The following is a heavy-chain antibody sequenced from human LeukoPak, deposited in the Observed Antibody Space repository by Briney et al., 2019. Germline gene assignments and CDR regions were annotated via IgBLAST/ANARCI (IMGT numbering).Heavy chain of an antibody. CDR2: ISSGSSTI. Sequence: GGSLRLSCAASGFTFSSYSMNWVREAPGQGLGWGSYISSGSSTIYYADSVKGRFTISRDNAKNSLYLQMNSLRDEDTAVYYCARGPGGSGNSDYWGQGTLVTVSS. D-gene: IGHD3-16*01. V-gene: IGHV3-48*02. CDR3: ARGPGGSGNSDY. J-gene: IGHJ4*02. CDR1: GFTFSSYS.